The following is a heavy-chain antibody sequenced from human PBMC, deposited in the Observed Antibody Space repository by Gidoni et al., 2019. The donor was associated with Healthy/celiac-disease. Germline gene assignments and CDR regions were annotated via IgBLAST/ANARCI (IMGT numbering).Heavy chain of an antibody. CDR2: ISAYNGKT. CDR1: GYTFTSYG. CDR3: ARDTMKYFDY. J-gene: IGHJ4*02. D-gene: IGHD3-22*01. V-gene: IGHV1-18*01. Sequence: QVQLVQSGAEVKKPGASVKVSCKASGYTFTSYGISWVRQAPGQGLEWMGWISAYNGKTKQAQKLQGRVTMTKDKSTRNGHMEVRRPRSDDTAGDYWARDTMKYFDYWGQGTLVTVSS.